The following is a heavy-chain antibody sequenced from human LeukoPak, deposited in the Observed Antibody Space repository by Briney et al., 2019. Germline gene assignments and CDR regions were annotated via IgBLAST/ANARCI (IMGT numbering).Heavy chain of an antibody. V-gene: IGHV3-21*01. D-gene: IGHD2-2*01. CDR2: TSSSSSYI. CDR1: GLTFSSYS. Sequence: GGSVRLSCAASGLTFSSYSMNWVRPAPGKGLEWVSSTSSSSSYIYYADSVKGRFTISRDNAKNSLYLQMNSLNAEDTAVYYSVRQGYGTSYYYYYYMDVGGKGSRATVSS. J-gene: IGHJ6*03. CDR3: VRQGYGTSYYYYYYMDV.